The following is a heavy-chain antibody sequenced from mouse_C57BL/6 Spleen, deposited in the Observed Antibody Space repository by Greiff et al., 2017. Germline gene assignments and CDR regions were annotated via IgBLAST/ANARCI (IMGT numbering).Heavy chain of an antibody. CDR3: ARSDYYGSSRYAMDY. V-gene: IGHV1-64*01. Sequence: QVQLQQPGAELVKPGASVKLSCKAPGYTFISYWMHWVKQSLGQGFEWIGMFHPNSGSTNYNEKFKSKATLTVDKSSSTAYMQLSSLTSEDSAVYYCARSDYYGSSRYAMDYWGQGTSVTVSS. CDR2: FHPNSGST. J-gene: IGHJ4*01. D-gene: IGHD1-1*01. CDR1: GYTFISYW.